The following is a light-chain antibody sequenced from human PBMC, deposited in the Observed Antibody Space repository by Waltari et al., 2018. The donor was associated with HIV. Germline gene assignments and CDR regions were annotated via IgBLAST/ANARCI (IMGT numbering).Light chain of an antibody. CDR1: QDIDNY. Sequence: DIQVTQSPSSLSASVGDRVTFTCRASQDIDNYLAWFQQKPGQAPKSLIFAASTLQSGVPPKFTGSGSGTDFTLTIYNLQPEDFATYYCQQYRHYPLTFGGGTRLQIK. V-gene: IGKV1-16*02. CDR3: QQYRHYPLT. J-gene: IGKJ4*01. CDR2: AAS.